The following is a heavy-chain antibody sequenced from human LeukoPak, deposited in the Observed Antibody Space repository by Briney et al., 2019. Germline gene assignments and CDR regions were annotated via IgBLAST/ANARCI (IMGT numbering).Heavy chain of an antibody. D-gene: IGHD6-13*01. CDR2: IYYSGST. CDR3: ARGTPRAALGY. J-gene: IGHJ4*02. Sequence: PSETLSLTCTVSGCSISSHYWSWIRQPPGKGLEWIGYIYYSGSTNYNPSLKSRVTISVETSKTQFSLKLSSVTAADTAVYYCARGTPRAALGYRGKGTLVTVSS. CDR1: GCSISSHY. V-gene: IGHV4-59*11.